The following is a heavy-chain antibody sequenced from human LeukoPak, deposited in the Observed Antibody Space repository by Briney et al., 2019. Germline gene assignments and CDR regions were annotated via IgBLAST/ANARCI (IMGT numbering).Heavy chain of an antibody. CDR1: GFTFSSYG. Sequence: GGSLRLSCAASGFTFSSYGMHWDRQAPGKGLEWVAVIWYDGSNKYYADSVKGRFTISRDSSKNTLYLQMNCLRAEDTAVYYCARGERDYYGSGTPAVYWGQGTLVTVSS. V-gene: IGHV3-33*01. J-gene: IGHJ4*02. D-gene: IGHD3-10*01. CDR2: IWYDGSNK. CDR3: ARGERDYYGSGTPAVY.